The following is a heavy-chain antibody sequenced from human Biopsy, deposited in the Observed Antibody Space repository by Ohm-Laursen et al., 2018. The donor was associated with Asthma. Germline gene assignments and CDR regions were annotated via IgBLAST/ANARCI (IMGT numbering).Heavy chain of an antibody. Sequence: SLRLSCTASRFTYEMHWVRQAPGKGLEWVAVISYDGGNKFYGDSVKGRFTISRDNSKNTLFLEMNSLRPEDTAVYYCAKELFPGWELRRGPDSWGQGTLVTVSA. D-gene: IGHD1-26*01. CDR2: ISYDGGNK. J-gene: IGHJ4*02. CDR1: RFTYE. V-gene: IGHV3-30*18. CDR3: AKELFPGWELRRGPDS.